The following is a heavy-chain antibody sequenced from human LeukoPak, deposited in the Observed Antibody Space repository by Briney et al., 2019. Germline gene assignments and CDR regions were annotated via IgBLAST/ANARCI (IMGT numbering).Heavy chain of an antibody. J-gene: IGHJ4*02. Sequence: PGGSLRLSCAASGFGFSNYWMSWVRQAPGKGLEWVANMNEDGSEKNYVDSVKGRFTISRDNAQDSLYLQMNSLRAEDTAVYYCARDRGYSNFDYWGQGTLLTGSS. CDR3: ARDRGYSNFDY. D-gene: IGHD4-11*01. CDR2: MNEDGSEK. CDR1: GFGFSNYW. V-gene: IGHV3-7*01.